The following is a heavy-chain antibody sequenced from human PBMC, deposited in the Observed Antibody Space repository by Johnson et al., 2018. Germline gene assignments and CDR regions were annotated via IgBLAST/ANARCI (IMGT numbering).Heavy chain of an antibody. CDR2: IWYDGSNK. D-gene: IGHD6-19*01. CDR1: GFTFSSYG. V-gene: IGHV3-33*01. Sequence: VQLVESGGGVVQPGRSLRLSCAASGFTFSSYGMHWVRQAPGKGLEWVAVIWYDGSNKYYADSVKGRFTISRDNSKNTLYLQMNSLRAEDRAVYYCARDASSGWYRGGGYYYYYGMDVWGQGTTVTVSS. J-gene: IGHJ6*02. CDR3: ARDASSGWYRGGGYYYYYGMDV.